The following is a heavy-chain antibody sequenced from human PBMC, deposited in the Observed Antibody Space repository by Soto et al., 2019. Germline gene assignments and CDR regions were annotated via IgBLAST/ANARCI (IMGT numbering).Heavy chain of an antibody. J-gene: IGHJ4*02. CDR3: AKLLRPGLQFFDF. CDR2: ISSSGDHT. Sequence: EVLLLESGGGLVQPGGSLRLSCAASGFTFSDYAMSWVRQAPGKGLDWVSAISSSGDHTFYADSVKGRFTISRDNSKNTLYLQVNSLRAEGTAVYYCAKLLRPGLQFFDFWGQGTLVTVSS. V-gene: IGHV3-23*01. D-gene: IGHD4-4*01. CDR1: GFTFSDYA.